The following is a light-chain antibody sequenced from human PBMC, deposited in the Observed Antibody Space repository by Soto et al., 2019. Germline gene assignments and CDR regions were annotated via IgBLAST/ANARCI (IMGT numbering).Light chain of an antibody. Sequence: DIQMTQSPSSLSASVGDRVTITCRASQSISSYLNWYQQKPGKAPKLLIYAASSLQSGVPSGFSGSGSGTDFTLTISSLQPEDFATYYCQQSYSIFTFGPGTKVDIK. V-gene: IGKV1-39*01. J-gene: IGKJ3*01. CDR1: QSISSY. CDR3: QQSYSIFT. CDR2: AAS.